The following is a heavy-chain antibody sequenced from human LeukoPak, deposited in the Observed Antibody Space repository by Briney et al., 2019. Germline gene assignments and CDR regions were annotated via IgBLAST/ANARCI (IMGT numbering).Heavy chain of an antibody. Sequence: GGSLRLSCAASGFTFSSYGMHWVRQAPGKGLEWVAVISYDGSNKYYADSVKGRFTISRDNSKNTLYLQMNSRRAEDTAVYYCARGRDGYNWIDYWGQGTLVTVSS. J-gene: IGHJ4*02. D-gene: IGHD5-24*01. CDR1: GFTFSSYG. V-gene: IGHV3-30*03. CDR2: ISYDGSNK. CDR3: ARGRDGYNWIDY.